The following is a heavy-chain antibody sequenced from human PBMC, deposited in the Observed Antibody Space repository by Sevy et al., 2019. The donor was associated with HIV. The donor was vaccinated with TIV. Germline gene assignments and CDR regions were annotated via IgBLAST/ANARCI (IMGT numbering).Heavy chain of an antibody. CDR1: GFTFNSYG. CDR3: AKDLEMGGYFDY. CDR2: IRYDGSNK. D-gene: IGHD1-26*01. V-gene: IGHV3-30*02. J-gene: IGHJ4*02. Sequence: GGSLRLSCAASGFTFNSYGMHWVRQAPGKGLEWVEFIRYDGSNKYYADSVKGRFTISRDNSKNTLYLQMNSLRAEDTAVYYSAKDLEMGGYFDYWGQGTLVTVSS.